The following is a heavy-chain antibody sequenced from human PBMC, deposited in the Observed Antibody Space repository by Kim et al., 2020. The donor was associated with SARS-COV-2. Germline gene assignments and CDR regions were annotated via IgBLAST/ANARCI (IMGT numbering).Heavy chain of an antibody. V-gene: IGHV3-7*03. CDR3: AGLVSGDVVVTAGGPGHWYVDL. CDR2: IKGDGSVL. Sequence: GGSLRLSCAASEFNFNRLWMIWLRQAPGKGLEWVSNIKGDGSVLYYVDSVKGRFTVSRDNAKNLLYLQMHSLRAEDTAMYYCAGLVSGDVVVTAGGPGHWYVDLWGGGALVSVSS. D-gene: IGHD2-21*02. CDR1: EFNFNRLW. J-gene: IGHJ2*01.